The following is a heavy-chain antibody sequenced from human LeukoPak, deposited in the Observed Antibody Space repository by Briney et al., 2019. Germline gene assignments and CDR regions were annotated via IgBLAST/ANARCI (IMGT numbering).Heavy chain of an antibody. CDR1: GFTFSSYG. D-gene: IGHD2-2*01. Sequence: PGGSLRLSCAASGFTFSSYGMHWVRQAPGKGLEWVAVIWNDGSNKYYADSVKGRFTISRDNSKNTLYLQMNSLRAEDTAVYYCARDLWSSTSCVFDYWGQGTLV. V-gene: IGHV3-33*01. CDR2: IWNDGSNK. J-gene: IGHJ4*02. CDR3: ARDLWSSTSCVFDY.